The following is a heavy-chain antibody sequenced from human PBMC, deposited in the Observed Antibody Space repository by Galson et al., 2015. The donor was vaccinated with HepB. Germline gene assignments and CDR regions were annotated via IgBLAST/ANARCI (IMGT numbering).Heavy chain of an antibody. J-gene: IGHJ6*02. CDR1: GFTFSSYG. CDR2: IWYDGSNK. CDR3: ARDPPGSGWYYYYYGMDV. V-gene: IGHV3-33*01. Sequence: SLRLSCAASGFTFSSYGMHWVRQAPGKGLEWVAVIWYDGSNKYYADSVKGRFTISRDNSKNTLYLQMNSLRAEDTAMYYCARDPPGSGWYYYYYGMDVWGQGTTVTVSS. D-gene: IGHD6-19*01.